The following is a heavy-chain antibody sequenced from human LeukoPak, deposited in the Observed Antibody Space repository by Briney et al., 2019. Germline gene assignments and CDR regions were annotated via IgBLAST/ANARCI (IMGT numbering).Heavy chain of an antibody. CDR2: IYSGGST. D-gene: IGHD2-2*01. CDR3: ARESGDILVVPYY. V-gene: IGHV3-53*04. Sequence: PGESLRLSCAASGFTVSSNYMSWVRQAPGKGLEWVSVIYSGGSTYYADSVKGRFTISRHNSKNTLYLQMNSLRAEDTAVYYCARESGDILVVPYYWGQGTLVTVSS. CDR1: GFTVSSNY. J-gene: IGHJ4*02.